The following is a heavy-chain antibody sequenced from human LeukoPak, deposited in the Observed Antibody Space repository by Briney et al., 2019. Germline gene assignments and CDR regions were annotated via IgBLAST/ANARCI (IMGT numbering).Heavy chain of an antibody. Sequence: SETLSLTCAVYGGSFSGYYWSWIRQPPGKGLEWIGEINHSGSTNYNPSLKSRVTISVDTSKDQFSLKLSSVTAADTAVYYCASGGWRAGYWGQGTLVTVSS. V-gene: IGHV4-34*01. CDR1: GGSFSGYY. CDR2: INHSGST. J-gene: IGHJ4*02. CDR3: ASGGWRAGY. D-gene: IGHD6-19*01.